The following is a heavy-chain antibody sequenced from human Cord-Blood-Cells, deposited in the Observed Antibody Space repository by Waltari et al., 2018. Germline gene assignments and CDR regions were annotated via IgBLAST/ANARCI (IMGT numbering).Heavy chain of an antibody. J-gene: IGHJ6*02. V-gene: IGHV3-15*01. CDR2: IKSKTDCGTT. CDR1: GFTFSNAW. D-gene: IGHD2-2*01. Sequence: EVQLVESGGGLVKPGGSLRLSCAASGFTFSNAWMSWVRQAPGKGLEWVGRIKSKTDCGTTDYAAPVKGRFTISRDDSKNTLYLQMNSLKTEDTAVYYCTTAVVPAASYYYYGMDVWGQGTTVTVSS. CDR3: TTAVVPAASYYYYGMDV.